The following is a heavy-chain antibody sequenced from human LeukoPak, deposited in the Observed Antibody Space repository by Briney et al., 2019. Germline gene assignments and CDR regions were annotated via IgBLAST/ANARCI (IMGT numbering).Heavy chain of an antibody. D-gene: IGHD3-22*01. Sequence: PGGSLRLSCAASGFTFSSYAMHWVRQAPGKGLEWVSIISSDGVYDYYADSVKGRFTISRDNSKKTLYLQMSSLRAEDTAVYYCAKDSYDSSGYYHPDYMDVWGKGTTVTVSS. CDR3: AKDSYDSSGYYHPDYMDV. CDR2: ISSDGVYD. J-gene: IGHJ6*03. CDR1: GFTFSSYA. V-gene: IGHV3-30*07.